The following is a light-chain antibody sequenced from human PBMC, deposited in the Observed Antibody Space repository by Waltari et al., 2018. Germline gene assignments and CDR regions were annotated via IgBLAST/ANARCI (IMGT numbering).Light chain of an antibody. CDR1: ESISSK. V-gene: IGKV3-11*01. J-gene: IGKJ2*01. CDR3: QQRSHWPMYT. Sequence: EIVLTQSPATLSLSPGDRATLSCRASESISSKLAWYQQKPGQAPRILIYDTSNRAAGIPARFSGSGSGTDFSLTISSLEPEDFVVYYCQQRSHWPMYTFGQGTKLEIK. CDR2: DTS.